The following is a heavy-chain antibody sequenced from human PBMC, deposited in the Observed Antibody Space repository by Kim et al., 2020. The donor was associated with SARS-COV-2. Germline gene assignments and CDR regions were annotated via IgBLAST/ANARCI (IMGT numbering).Heavy chain of an antibody. Sequence: SETLSLTCTVSGGSISSYYWSWIRQPPGKGLEWIGYIYYSGSTNYNPSLKSRVTISVDTSKNQFSLKLSSVTAADTAVYYCARGGGIAAAGTWVIGWFDPWGQGTLVTVSS. V-gene: IGHV4-59*13. CDR3: ARGGGIAAAGTWVIGWFDP. J-gene: IGHJ5*02. CDR2: IYYSGST. CDR1: GGSISSYY. D-gene: IGHD6-13*01.